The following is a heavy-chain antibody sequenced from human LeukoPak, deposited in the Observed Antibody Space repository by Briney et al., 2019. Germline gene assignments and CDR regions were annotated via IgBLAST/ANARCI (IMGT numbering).Heavy chain of an antibody. J-gene: IGHJ4*02. Sequence: PSQTLSLTCTVSGGSISSGCYYWSWIRQPPGKGLEWIGYIYHSGSTYYNPSLKSRVTISVDRSKNQFSLKLSSVTAADTAVYYCARDKSLDYWGQGTLVTVSS. CDR3: ARDKSLDY. CDR1: GGSISSGCYY. V-gene: IGHV4-30-2*01. CDR2: IYHSGST.